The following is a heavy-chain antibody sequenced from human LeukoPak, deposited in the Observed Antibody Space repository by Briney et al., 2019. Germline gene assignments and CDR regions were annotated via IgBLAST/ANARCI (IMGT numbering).Heavy chain of an antibody. V-gene: IGHV4-39*01. D-gene: IGHD3-22*01. Sequence: SETLSLTCTVSGGSISSSSYYWGWLRQPPGKGLEWIGSIYYSGSTYYNPSLKSRVTISVDTSKNQFSLKLSSVTAADSAVYYRATQGIVVVWGQGTLVTVSS. CDR1: GGSISSSSYY. J-gene: IGHJ4*02. CDR2: IYYSGST. CDR3: ATQGIVVV.